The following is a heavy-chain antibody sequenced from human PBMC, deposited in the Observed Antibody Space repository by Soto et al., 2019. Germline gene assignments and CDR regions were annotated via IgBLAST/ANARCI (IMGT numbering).Heavy chain of an antibody. CDR2: INAYNGNT. J-gene: IGHJ4*02. D-gene: IGHD5-18*01. Sequence: QVQLVQSGAEVKKPGASVKVSCKASGYTFTNYGISWVRQAPGQGLEWMGWINAYNGNTKYAQKLQGRVTMTTDTSTSTAEMELRSLRADDTAVYYCARAQAMAQFDYWGQGTLVTVSS. CDR1: GYTFTNYG. CDR3: ARAQAMAQFDY. V-gene: IGHV1-18*01.